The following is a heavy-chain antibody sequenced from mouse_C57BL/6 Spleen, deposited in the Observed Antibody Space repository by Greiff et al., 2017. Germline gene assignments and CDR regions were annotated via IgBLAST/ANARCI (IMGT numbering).Heavy chain of an antibody. V-gene: IGHV5-4*01. CDR1: GFTFSSYA. D-gene: IGHD4-1*01. CDR3: ARAELGRGDFDY. J-gene: IGHJ2*01. CDR2: ISDGGSYT. Sequence: EVQGVESGGGLVKPGGSLKLSCAASGFTFSSYAMSWVRQTPEKRLAWVATISDGGSYTYYPDNGQGRFTISRDNAKNNLYLQMSHLKSEDTAMYDCARAELGRGDFDYWGQGTTLTVSS.